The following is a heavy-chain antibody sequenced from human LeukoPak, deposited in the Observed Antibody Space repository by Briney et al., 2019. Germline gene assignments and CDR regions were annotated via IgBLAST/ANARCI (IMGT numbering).Heavy chain of an antibody. CDR3: ARDPGGGVIPAAFDI. Sequence: PSETLSLTCTVSGGSISSYYWSWIRQPAGKGLEWIGRICTSGSTNYNPSLKSRVTMSVDTSKNQFSLKLSSVTAADTAVYYCARDPGGGVIPAAFDIWGQGTMVTVSS. J-gene: IGHJ3*02. V-gene: IGHV4-4*07. D-gene: IGHD3-16*02. CDR1: GGSISSYY. CDR2: ICTSGST.